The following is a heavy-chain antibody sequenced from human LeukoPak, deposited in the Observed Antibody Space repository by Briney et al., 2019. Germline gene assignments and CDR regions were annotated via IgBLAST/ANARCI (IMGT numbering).Heavy chain of an antibody. CDR1: GDSISSGGYY. CDR3: AREPDYDFWSGFTLGDAFDI. Sequence: SETLSLTCTVSGDSISSGGYYWSWIRQHPGKGLEWIGYIYYSGSTYYNPSLKSRVTISVDTSKNQFSLKLSSVTAADTAVYYCAREPDYDFWSGFTLGDAFDIWGQGTMVTVSS. D-gene: IGHD3-3*01. V-gene: IGHV4-31*03. J-gene: IGHJ3*02. CDR2: IYYSGST.